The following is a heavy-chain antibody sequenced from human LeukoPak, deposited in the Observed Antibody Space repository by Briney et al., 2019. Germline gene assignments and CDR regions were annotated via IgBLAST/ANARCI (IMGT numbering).Heavy chain of an antibody. D-gene: IGHD6-6*01. CDR2: INWNGGST. J-gene: IGHJ6*03. CDR3: ARLLTRQLDYYYYYMDV. CDR1: GLTFDDYG. V-gene: IGHV3-20*04. Sequence: AGGSLRLSCVDSGLTFDDYGMSWVRQAPGKGLEWVSGINWNGGSTGYADSVKGRFTISRDNAKNSLYLQMNSLRAEDTALYYCARLLTRQLDYYYYYMDVWGKGTTVTVSS.